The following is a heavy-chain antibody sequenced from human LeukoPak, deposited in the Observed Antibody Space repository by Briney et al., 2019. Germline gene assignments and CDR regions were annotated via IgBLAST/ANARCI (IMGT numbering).Heavy chain of an antibody. CDR3: ARHGGYCSSTSCFEYFQY. J-gene: IGHJ1*01. CDR2: IYHSGST. Sequence: PGGSLRLSCAASGFTFSNYAMNWVRQAPGKGLEWIGSIYHSGSTYYDPSLKSRVTISVDTSKNQFSLKLNSVTAADTAVYYCARHGGYCSSTSCFEYFQYWGQGTLVTVPS. CDR1: GFTFSNYA. D-gene: IGHD2-2*01. V-gene: IGHV4-38-2*01.